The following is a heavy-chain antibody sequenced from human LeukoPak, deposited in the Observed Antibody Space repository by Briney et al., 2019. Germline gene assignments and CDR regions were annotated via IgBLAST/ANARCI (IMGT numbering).Heavy chain of an antibody. J-gene: IGHJ4*02. CDR1: GYTFTGYF. CDR3: AIDSSGYDHFDY. V-gene: IGHV1-2*02. Sequence: GASVKVSCKASGYTFTGYFVHWVRQAPGQGLQWMGWINPNTGGTNYAQKFQGRVTMTRDTSISTAYMELSRLRSDDTAVYYCAIDSSGYDHFDYWGQGTLVTVSS. CDR2: INPNTGGT. D-gene: IGHD5-12*01.